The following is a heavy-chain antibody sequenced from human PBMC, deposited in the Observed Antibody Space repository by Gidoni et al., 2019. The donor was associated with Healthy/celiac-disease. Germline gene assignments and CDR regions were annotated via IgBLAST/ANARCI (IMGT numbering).Heavy chain of an antibody. CDR2: INPSGGST. D-gene: IGHD6-25*01. CDR3: AGAASYYGMDV. V-gene: IGHV1-46*01. CDR1: GYTFTCYY. J-gene: IGHJ6*02. Sequence: QGQLAQSGAEVKTPGASVKVSGQASGYTFTCYYMHWVRQAPGQGLEWMGIINPSGGSTSYAQKFQGRVTMTRDTSTSTVYMELSSLRSEDTAVYCCAGAASYYGMDVWGQGTTVTVSS.